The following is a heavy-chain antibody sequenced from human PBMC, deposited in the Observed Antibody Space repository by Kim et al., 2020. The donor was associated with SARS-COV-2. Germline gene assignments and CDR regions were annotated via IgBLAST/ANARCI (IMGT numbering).Heavy chain of an antibody. CDR2: IRSKANSYAT. CDR1: GFTFSGSA. Sequence: GGSLRLSCAASGFTFSGSAMHWGRQASGKGLEWVGRIRSKANSYATAYAASAKGRFTIFRDDSKNTAYLQMNRLKTEDTAGYCCTGLIGRTRYVNLTGYLLPDETNYYGMDVWGQGTTCTVSS. V-gene: IGHV3-73*01. D-gene: IGHD3-9*01. J-gene: IGHJ6*02. CDR3: TGLIGRTRYVNLTGYLLPDETNYYGMDV.